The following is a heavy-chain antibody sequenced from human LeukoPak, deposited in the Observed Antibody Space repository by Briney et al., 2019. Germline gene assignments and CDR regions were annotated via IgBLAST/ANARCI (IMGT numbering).Heavy chain of an antibody. V-gene: IGHV3-48*01. Sequence: PGGSLRLSCAASGFTFSSYSMNWVRQAPGKGLEWGSYISSSSSTIYYADSVKGRFTISRGNAKNSLYLQMNSLRAEDTAVYYCARDPSMIVVVSYYFDYWGQGTLVTVSS. CDR2: ISSSSSTI. CDR3: ARDPSMIVVVSYYFDY. D-gene: IGHD3-22*01. CDR1: GFTFSSYS. J-gene: IGHJ4*02.